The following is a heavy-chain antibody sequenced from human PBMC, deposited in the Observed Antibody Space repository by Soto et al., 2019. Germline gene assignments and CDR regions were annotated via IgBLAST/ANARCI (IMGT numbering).Heavy chain of an antibody. CDR2: IYWDDDK. V-gene: IGHV2-5*02. CDR1: GFSLTSPAVG. Sequence: ITLKESGPTLVKPTQTLTQTGTFSGFSLTSPAVGVNWIRQPPGKALEWLALIYWDDDKQYSPSLKSRLTITKDTSKNQVVLTMTNMDPVDTATYYCAHGSGWLSDYWGQGTLVTVSS. D-gene: IGHD6-19*01. J-gene: IGHJ4*02. CDR3: AHGSGWLSDY.